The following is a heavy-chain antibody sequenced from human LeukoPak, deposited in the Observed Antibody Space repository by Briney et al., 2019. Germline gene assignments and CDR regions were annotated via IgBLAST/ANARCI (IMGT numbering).Heavy chain of an antibody. CDR2: IYTSGST. CDR3: ARDLHGTYYYDSSGQSVGFDY. J-gene: IGHJ4*02. CDR1: GGSISSYY. D-gene: IGHD3-22*01. V-gene: IGHV4-4*07. Sequence: SETLSLTCTVSGGSISSYYWSWIRQPAGKGLEWIGRIYTSGSTNYNPSLKSRVTMSVDTSKNQFSLKLSSVTAADTAVYYCARDLHGTYYYDSSGQSVGFDYWGQGTLVTVSS.